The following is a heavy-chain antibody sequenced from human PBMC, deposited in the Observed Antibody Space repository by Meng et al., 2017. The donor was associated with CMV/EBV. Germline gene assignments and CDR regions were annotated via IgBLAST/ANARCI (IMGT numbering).Heavy chain of an antibody. CDR2: IYYSGST. CDR3: ARDYSGTEGDNWFDP. D-gene: IGHD1-1*01. Sequence: GSISSGNYSWGWIRQSPGKGLVWIGSIYYSGSTYYNPSLKSRVTISVDPSKNQFSLKLSSVTAADTAVYYCARDYSGTEGDNWFDPWGQGTLVTVSS. V-gene: IGHV4-39*07. CDR1: GSISSGNYS. J-gene: IGHJ5*02.